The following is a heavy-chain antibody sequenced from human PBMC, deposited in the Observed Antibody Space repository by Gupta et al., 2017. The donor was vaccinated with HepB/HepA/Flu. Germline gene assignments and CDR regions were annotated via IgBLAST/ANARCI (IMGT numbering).Heavy chain of an antibody. CDR1: GFTLSGRD. Sequence: EMQLLESGGGFVQPGGSLRLSCAASGFTLSGRDMYWVRQAPEKGLEWVSSIPRTSSNTYYADSVKGRFTVSRDDSKNTLYLQMNSLRAEDTALYYCAELNWEDSRRIWGQGTRVTVSS. V-gene: IGHV3-23*01. D-gene: IGHD7-27*01. J-gene: IGHJ1*01. CDR2: IPRTSSNT. CDR3: AELNWEDSRRI.